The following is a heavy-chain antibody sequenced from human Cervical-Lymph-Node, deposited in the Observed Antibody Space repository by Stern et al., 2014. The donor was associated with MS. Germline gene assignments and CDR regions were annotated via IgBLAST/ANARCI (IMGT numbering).Heavy chain of an antibody. Sequence: VQLVESGAGVVQPGRSLRLSCAASGFTFSGDGMHWVRQAPGKGLEWVALIWYDGSSQYYADSVKGRFTLSRNNSKNTLYLQMNILRAEDAAVYYCVRDEAYCGGDCFNLLDYWGQGTLVTVSS. J-gene: IGHJ4*02. CDR2: IWYDGSSQ. CDR1: GFTFSGDG. V-gene: IGHV3-33*01. D-gene: IGHD2-21*01. CDR3: VRDEAYCGGDCFNLLDY.